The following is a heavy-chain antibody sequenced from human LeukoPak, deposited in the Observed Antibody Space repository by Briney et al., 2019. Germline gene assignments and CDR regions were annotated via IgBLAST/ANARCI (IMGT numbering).Heavy chain of an antibody. J-gene: IGHJ4*02. D-gene: IGHD4-23*01. CDR3: AKDLEDYGGNTYYFDY. V-gene: IGHV3-30*18. Sequence: PGGSLRLSCAASGFTFSSYSMNWVRQAPGKGLEWVAVISYDGSNKYYADSVKGRFTISRDNSKNTLYLQMNSLRAEDTAVYYCAKDLEDYGGNTYYFDYWGQGTLVTVSS. CDR2: ISYDGSNK. CDR1: GFTFSSYS.